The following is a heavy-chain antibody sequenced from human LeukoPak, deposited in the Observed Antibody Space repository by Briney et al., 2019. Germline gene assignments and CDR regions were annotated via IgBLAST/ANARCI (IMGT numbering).Heavy chain of an antibody. D-gene: IGHD3-10*02. V-gene: IGHV3-53*01. J-gene: IGHJ5*02. Sequence: GGSLRLSCAASGFTFSSYAMSWVRQAPGKGLEWVSVIYSGGSTYYADSVKGRFTISRDNSKNTLDLQMNSLRVEDTAVYYCVRGVFERSWFDPWGQGTLVTVSS. CDR2: IYSGGST. CDR1: GFTFSSYA. CDR3: VRGVFERSWFDP.